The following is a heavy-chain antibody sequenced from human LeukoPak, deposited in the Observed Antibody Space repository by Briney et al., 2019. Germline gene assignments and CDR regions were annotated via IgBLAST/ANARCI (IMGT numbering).Heavy chain of an antibody. Sequence: GGSLRLSCAASGFSFRDFWMTWVRQAPGKGLEWVANINQGGSVKYYVDSVKGRFTISRDDAESSLYVQMNSLRDEDAAVYYCARFGYSGWNLEHWGQGPLVTVSS. D-gene: IGHD5-12*01. V-gene: IGHV3-7*01. CDR1: GFSFRDFW. CDR3: ARFGYSGWNLEH. CDR2: INQGGSVK. J-gene: IGHJ4*02.